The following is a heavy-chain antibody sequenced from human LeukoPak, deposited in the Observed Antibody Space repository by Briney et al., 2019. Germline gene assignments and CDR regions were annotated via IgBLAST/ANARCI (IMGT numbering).Heavy chain of an antibody. D-gene: IGHD3-3*01. Sequence: PGGSLRLSCAASGFTXXXXXXXWVRXAPXXXXXXXXXISGSGGRTXYADSXXXRFTISRDNSKNTLCLQMHSLRAEXTAIYYCVEDRFRDVPKGMDVWGQGTTVTVSS. CDR1: GFTXXXXX. J-gene: IGHJ6*02. CDR3: VEDRFRDVPKGMDV. CDR2: ISGSGGRT. V-gene: IGHV3-23*01.